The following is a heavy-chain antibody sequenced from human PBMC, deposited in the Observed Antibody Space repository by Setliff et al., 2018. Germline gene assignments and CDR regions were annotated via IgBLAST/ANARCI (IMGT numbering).Heavy chain of an antibody. CDR3: RQAVVGRDVFDV. CDR2: IDQSGGG. J-gene: IGHJ3*01. D-gene: IGHD1-1*01. Sequence: SETLSLTCNVFGESFDTYYWSWIRQPPGKGLEWFGEIDQSGGGDYNPSFKGRVTISVDTSKKQFSLTLRYVTAADTALYYCRQAVVGRDVFDVWGQGTVVTVS. V-gene: IGHV4-34*01. CDR1: GESFDTYY.